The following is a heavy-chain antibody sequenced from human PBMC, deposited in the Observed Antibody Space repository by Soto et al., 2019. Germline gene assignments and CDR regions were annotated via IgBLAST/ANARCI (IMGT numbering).Heavy chain of an antibody. D-gene: IGHD5-12*01. J-gene: IGHJ3*02. CDR2: ISYDGSEK. CDR3: AKERRYSFDAFDI. V-gene: IGHV3-30*18. Sequence: QEQLVESGGGVVQAGRSPRLSCAASGFTFNFFGMHWVRQAPGKGLEWVAVISYDGSEKYYADSVKGRFTMSRDNSKNMVYLEMSSLRPEDTSVYYCAKERRYSFDAFDIWGHGTMVTVSS. CDR1: GFTFNFFG.